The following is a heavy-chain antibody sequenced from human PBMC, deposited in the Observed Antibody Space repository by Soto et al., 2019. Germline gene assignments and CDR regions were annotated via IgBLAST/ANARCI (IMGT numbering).Heavy chain of an antibody. D-gene: IGHD2-15*01. V-gene: IGHV3-20*04. CDR3: ARGHVVLYPGATYGMDV. CDR2: INWNGGGT. CDR1: GFTFDDYG. J-gene: IGHJ6*02. Sequence: PGGSLRLSCTASGFTFDDYGMTWVRQIPGKGLEWVSAINWNGGGTGYADSVKGRFTISRDNAKNSLYLQMNSVRAEDTALYYCARGHVVLYPGATYGMDVWGQGTTVTVSS.